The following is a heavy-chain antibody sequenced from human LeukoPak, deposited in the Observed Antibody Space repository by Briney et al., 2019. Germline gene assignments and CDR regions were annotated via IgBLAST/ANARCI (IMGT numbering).Heavy chain of an antibody. D-gene: IGHD3-22*01. CDR2: LYSGGST. CDR3: AKTSDYYFSLDN. Sequence: GGSLRLSCAASGFTVSSNYMTWVRQAPGRGLEWVSTLYSGGSTYYADSVEGRLTISRDSSKNTLYLQMNSLRAEDTAVYYCAKTSDYYFSLDNWGQGTLVTVSS. V-gene: IGHV3-53*01. J-gene: IGHJ4*02. CDR1: GFTVSSNY.